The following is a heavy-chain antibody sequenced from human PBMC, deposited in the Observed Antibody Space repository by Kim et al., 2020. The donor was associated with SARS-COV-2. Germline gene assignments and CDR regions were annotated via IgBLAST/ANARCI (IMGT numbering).Heavy chain of an antibody. CDR3: ARQVNAGFNYFDY. Sequence: VDSVQGRFTISRDNAKNPLYLKMNSLRAEETAVYYCARQVNAGFNYFDYWGQGTLVTVSS. V-gene: IGHV3-7*03. J-gene: IGHJ4*02. D-gene: IGHD2-2*01.